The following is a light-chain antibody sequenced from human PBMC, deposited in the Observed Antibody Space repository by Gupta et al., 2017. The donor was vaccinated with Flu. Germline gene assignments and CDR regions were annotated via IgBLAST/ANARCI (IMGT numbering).Light chain of an antibody. J-gene: IGKJ5*01. V-gene: IGKV1-39*01. CDR1: RSVGKN. Sequence: DIHLIQSPSSLSASVGDKVTITCRASRSVGKNLNWYQQRPGGGPRLLVFSASSLQGGVSSRFNGGGSDLDFSLTIDSVEAEDFAIYYCQQADNSPRTFGQGTRLENK. CDR3: QQADNSPRT. CDR2: SAS.